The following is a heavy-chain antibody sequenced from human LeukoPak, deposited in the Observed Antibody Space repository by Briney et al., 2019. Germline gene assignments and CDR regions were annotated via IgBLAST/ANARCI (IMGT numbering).Heavy chain of an antibody. J-gene: IGHJ4*02. D-gene: IGHD5-18*01. CDR1: GFTVSSTY. CDR2: IYSGGST. Sequence: GGSLRPSCAASGFTVSSTYMNWVRQAPGKGLEWVSVIYSGGSTNYADSVKGRFTISRDNSKNTLFLLMNSLRAEDTAVYYCIYGYTLDFWGQGTLVTVSS. CDR3: IYGYTLDF. V-gene: IGHV3-53*01.